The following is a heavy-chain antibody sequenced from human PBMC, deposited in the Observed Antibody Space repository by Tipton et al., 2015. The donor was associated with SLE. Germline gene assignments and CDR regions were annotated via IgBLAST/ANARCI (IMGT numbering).Heavy chain of an antibody. J-gene: IGHJ4*02. CDR2: IYHRGST. CDR3: AKDHGWLHAY. CDR1: GDSITSYY. Sequence: TLSLTCNVSGDSITSYYWSWLRQPPGKGLEWIGFIYHRGSTHYNPSLKSRVTLSLDTSKSQFSLRLSSVTAADTAVYYCAKDHGWLHAYWGQGTLVTVSS. D-gene: IGHD5-24*01. V-gene: IGHV4-59*01.